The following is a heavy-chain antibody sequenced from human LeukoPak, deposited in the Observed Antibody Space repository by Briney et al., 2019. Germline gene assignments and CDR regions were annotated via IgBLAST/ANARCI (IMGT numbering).Heavy chain of an antibody. CDR3: AKDRPRPFYFDY. CDR1: GFTFSSYA. D-gene: IGHD6-6*01. CDR2: ISYDGSNK. V-gene: IGHV3-30-3*01. Sequence: GGSLRLSCAASGFTFSSYAMHWVRQAPGKGLEWVAVISYDGSNKYYADSVKGRFTISRDNSKNTLYLQMNSLRAEDTAVYYCAKDRPRPFYFDYWGQGTLVTVSS. J-gene: IGHJ4*02.